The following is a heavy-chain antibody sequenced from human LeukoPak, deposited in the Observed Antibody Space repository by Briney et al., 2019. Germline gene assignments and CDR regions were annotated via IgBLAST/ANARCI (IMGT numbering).Heavy chain of an antibody. CDR1: GFTFSDYS. J-gene: IGHJ4*02. D-gene: IGHD1-20*01. V-gene: IGHV3-21*05. Sequence: PGGSLRLSCAASGFTFSDYSMNWVRRAPGRGLEWISYIGLASGFVSYADSVKGRFSISSDTARNSVYLQMSSLRAEDTAVYYCARDHNWAFDSWGRGTLVTVSS. CDR3: ARDHNWAFDS. CDR2: IGLASGFV.